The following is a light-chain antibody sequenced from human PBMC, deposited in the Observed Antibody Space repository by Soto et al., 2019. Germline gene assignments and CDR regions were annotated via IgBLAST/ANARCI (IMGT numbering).Light chain of an antibody. J-gene: IGKJ4*01. CDR1: QDISRW. CDR2: AAS. CDR3: QQTYSFPLT. Sequence: IQMTQYPSSVSASVGDRVTITCRASQDISRWLAWYQQKPGKAPKLLIYAASSLQSGVPSRFSGSGSVTDFTLAISSLQPVDVAVYYCQQTYSFPLTFGGGTKVEIK. V-gene: IGKV1-12*01.